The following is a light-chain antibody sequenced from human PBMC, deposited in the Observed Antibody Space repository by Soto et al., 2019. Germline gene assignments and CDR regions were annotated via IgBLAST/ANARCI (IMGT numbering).Light chain of an antibody. CDR3: QQYKSYKT. CDR2: DAS. J-gene: IGKJ1*01. V-gene: IGKV1-5*01. Sequence: DIPMTQSPSTLSASVGDRVTITCRASQTISSGLAWYQQKPGKAPKVLIYDASTLESGVPSRFSGSGSGTEFTLTISSLQPDDFATYYCQQYKSYKTFGQGTKVEI. CDR1: QTISSG.